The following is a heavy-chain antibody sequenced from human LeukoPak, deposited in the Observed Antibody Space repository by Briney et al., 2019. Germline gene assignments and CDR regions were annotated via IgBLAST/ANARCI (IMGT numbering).Heavy chain of an antibody. V-gene: IGHV3-53*01. CDR2: FYVGGAT. D-gene: IGHD5-24*01. Sequence: GSLRLSCAVSGFSVTNNYMSWVRQAPEKGLEWVSVFYVGGATYYAASVKGRFTISRDNSENTLYLQMKSLRAEDTAVYYCARGDGYNFFDYWGQGILVTVSS. CDR3: ARGDGYNFFDY. CDR1: GFSVTNNY. J-gene: IGHJ4*02.